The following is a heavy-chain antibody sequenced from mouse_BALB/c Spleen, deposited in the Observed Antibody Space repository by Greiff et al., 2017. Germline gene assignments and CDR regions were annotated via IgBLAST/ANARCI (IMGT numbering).Heavy chain of an antibody. J-gene: IGHJ4*01. CDR3: ARIDWEDYAMDY. D-gene: IGHD4-1*01. CDR1: GDSITSGY. CDR2: ISYSGST. V-gene: IGHV3-8*02. Sequence: EVHLVESGPSLVKPSQTLSLTCSVTGDSITSGYWNWIRKFPGNKLEYMGYISYSGSTYYNPSLKSRISITRDTSKNQYYLQLNSVTTEDTATYYCARIDWEDYAMDYWGQGTSVTVSS.